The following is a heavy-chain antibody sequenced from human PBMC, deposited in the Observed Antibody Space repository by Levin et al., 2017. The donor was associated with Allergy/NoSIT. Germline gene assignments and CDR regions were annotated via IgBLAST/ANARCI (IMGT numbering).Heavy chain of an antibody. V-gene: IGHV3-43D*03. CDR2: VSWDGGSA. Sequence: PAGGSLRLSCAASGFTFDDYAMHWVRQAPGKGLEWVSLVSWDGGSAYYADSVKGRFTISRDNSKNSLYLQMHTLRAEDTALYYCAKDKLSHAPSGIDYWGQGTLVTVSS. J-gene: IGHJ4*02. CDR3: AKDKLSHAPSGIDY. CDR1: GFTFDDYA. D-gene: IGHD3-10*01.